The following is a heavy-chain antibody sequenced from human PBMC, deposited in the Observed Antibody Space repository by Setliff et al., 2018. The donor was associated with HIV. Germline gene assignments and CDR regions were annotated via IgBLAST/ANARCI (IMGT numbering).Heavy chain of an antibody. V-gene: IGHV1-46*01. J-gene: IGHJ4*02. D-gene: IGHD5-12*01. CDR1: GYTFPSFY. CDR3: VRGSKKWLQFDFFDY. CDR2: INPTSGNT. Sequence: ASVKVSCKASGYTFPSFYVHWVRQAPGQGLEWMGIINPTSGNTTYAQNFQGRVTLTRDTSTSTVYMELSRLKSEDMAVYYCVRGSKKWLQFDFFDYWGQGTLVTVSS.